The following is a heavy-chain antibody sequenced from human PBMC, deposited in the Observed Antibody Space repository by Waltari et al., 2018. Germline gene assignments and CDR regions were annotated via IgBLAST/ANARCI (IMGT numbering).Heavy chain of an antibody. D-gene: IGHD4-17*01. J-gene: IGHJ5*02. Sequence: QVQLRESGPGLVKPSETLSLTCTVSGGSINSYYWSWIRQPAGEGLEWLGHIPTNGGTNYNPSLKSRVTMSVDTSKNQFSLKLSSVTAADTALYYCAKVKRDDYSDYWSRWFDPWGQGTLVTVSS. CDR1: GGSINSYY. V-gene: IGHV4-4*07. CDR3: AKVKRDDYSDYWSRWFDP. CDR2: IPTNGGT.